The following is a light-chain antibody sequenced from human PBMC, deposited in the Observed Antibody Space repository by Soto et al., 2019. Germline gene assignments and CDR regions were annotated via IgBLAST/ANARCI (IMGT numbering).Light chain of an antibody. Sequence: QSALTQPSSVSGSPGQSITISCAGSSSDVGAYNYVSWYQQHPGKAPKLIISDVSYRPSGVSNRFSGSKSGNTASLSISGLQAEDXADYSCNSYTSTSALEVFGGGTKL. CDR1: SSDVGAYNY. CDR3: NSYTSTSALEV. CDR2: DVS. J-gene: IGLJ2*01. V-gene: IGLV2-14*03.